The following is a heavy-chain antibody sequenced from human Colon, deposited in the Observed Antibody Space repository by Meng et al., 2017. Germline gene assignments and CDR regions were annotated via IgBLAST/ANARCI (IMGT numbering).Heavy chain of an antibody. V-gene: IGHV3-73*01. J-gene: IGHJ4*02. CDR3: SKTTADGSSGYYAY. Sequence: GGSLRLSCAASGFTFSGSALHWVRQASGKGLEWVGRIRSKANSYATAYAASVEGRFTISRDESQNTAYLEMTSLKTEDTAVYYCSKTTADGSSGYYAYWGQGTQVPSPQ. CDR2: IRSKANSYAT. D-gene: IGHD3-22*01. CDR1: GFTFSGSA.